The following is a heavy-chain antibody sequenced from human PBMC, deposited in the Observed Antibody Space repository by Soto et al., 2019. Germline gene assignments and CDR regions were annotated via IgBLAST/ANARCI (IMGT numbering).Heavy chain of an antibody. CDR3: VRHTNSWYDYFDP. J-gene: IGHJ5*02. CDR1: GFTFSNSW. CDR2: INSDGRTT. Sequence: GGSLRLSCAASGFTFSNSWMHWVRQAPGKGLVWVSRINSDGRTTTHADSVQGRFTISRDNAKNTLYLQTNSLRAEDTAVYYCVRHTNSWYDYFDPWGQGTLVTVSS. D-gene: IGHD6-13*01. V-gene: IGHV3-74*01.